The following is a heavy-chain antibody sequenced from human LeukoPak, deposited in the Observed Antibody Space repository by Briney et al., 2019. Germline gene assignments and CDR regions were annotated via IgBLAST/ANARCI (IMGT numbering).Heavy chain of an antibody. CDR3: ARGPHLRRDDLGGRGRLDY. CDR1: EYTFTGDY. D-gene: IGHD5-24*01. J-gene: IGHJ4*02. Sequence: SVKVSCKASEYTFTGDYIHWVRQAPGQGLEWMGGIIPIFGTPNYAQNFQGRVMITADTSTNTAYMELSSLRSEDTAVYYCARGPHLRRDDLGGRGRLDYWGQGTLVTVSS. CDR2: IIPIFGTP. V-gene: IGHV1-69*06.